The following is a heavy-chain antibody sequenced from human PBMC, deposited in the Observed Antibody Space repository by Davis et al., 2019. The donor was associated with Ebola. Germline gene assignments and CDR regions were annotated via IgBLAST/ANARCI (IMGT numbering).Heavy chain of an antibody. Sequence: LRLSCAVSGGFVSSGGYSCSWIRQPPGKGLEWIGSYYYTGSTPDIPSLMRRVTISIDTSHTQFSLHLCSVTAADTAVYYCARGDSYYYPGGYYAGPEAPDHWGQGTLVSVSS. V-gene: IGHV4-30-4*07. CDR2: YYYTGST. CDR3: ARGDSYYYPGGYYAGPEAPDH. CDR1: GGFVSSGGYS. D-gene: IGHD3-22*01. J-gene: IGHJ4*02.